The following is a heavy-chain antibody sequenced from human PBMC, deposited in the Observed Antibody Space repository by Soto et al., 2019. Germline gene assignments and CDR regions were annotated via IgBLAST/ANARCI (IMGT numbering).Heavy chain of an antibody. J-gene: IGHJ6*02. CDR1: GGSISSSSYY. Sequence: LSLTCTVSGGSISSSSYYWGWIRQPPGKGLEWIGSIYYSGSTYYNPSLKSRVTISVDTSKNQFSLKLSSVTAADTAVYYCARQGRMVRGVTGPYYYYYYGMDVWGQGTTVTVSS. V-gene: IGHV4-39*01. CDR3: ARQGRMVRGVTGPYYYYYYGMDV. CDR2: IYYSGST. D-gene: IGHD3-10*01.